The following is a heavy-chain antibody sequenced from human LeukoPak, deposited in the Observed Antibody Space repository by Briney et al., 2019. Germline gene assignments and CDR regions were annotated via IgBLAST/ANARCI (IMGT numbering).Heavy chain of an antibody. Sequence: PGGSLRLSCAASGFTLSSYWMHWVRQAPGKGLVWVSRINSDGSSTSYADSVKGRFTISRDNAKNTLYLQMNSLRAEDTAVYYCARAPARSGSYTRSWYFDLWGRGTLVTVSS. J-gene: IGHJ2*01. CDR1: GFTLSSYW. V-gene: IGHV3-74*01. D-gene: IGHD1-26*01. CDR3: ARAPARSGSYTRSWYFDL. CDR2: INSDGSST.